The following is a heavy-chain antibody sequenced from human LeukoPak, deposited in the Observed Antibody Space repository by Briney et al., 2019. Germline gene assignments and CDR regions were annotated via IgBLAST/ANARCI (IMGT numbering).Heavy chain of an antibody. V-gene: IGHV4-59*11. CDR3: ARDRSSSSWYPLDY. Sequence: PSETLSLTCTVSGGSINIHDWSWIRQPPGKRLEWIGYIYNNGGTNYNPSLKSRVAMSLDTSKNQFSLKLSSVTAADTAVYYCARDRSSSSWYPLDYWGQGTLVTVSS. D-gene: IGHD6-13*01. J-gene: IGHJ4*02. CDR2: IYNNGGT. CDR1: GGSINIHD.